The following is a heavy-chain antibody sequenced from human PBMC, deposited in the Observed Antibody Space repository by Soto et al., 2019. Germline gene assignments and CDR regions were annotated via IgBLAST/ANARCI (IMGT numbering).Heavy chain of an antibody. J-gene: IGHJ3*02. CDR3: ARRKQWLVRGAAFDI. CDR1: GGSFSGYY. Sequence: PSETLSLTCAVYGGSFSGYYWSWIRQPPGKGLEWIGEINHSGSTNYNPSLKSRVTISVDTSKNQFSLKLSSVTAADTAVYYCARRKQWLVRGAAFDIWGQGTMVTVSS. V-gene: IGHV4-34*01. CDR2: INHSGST. D-gene: IGHD6-19*01.